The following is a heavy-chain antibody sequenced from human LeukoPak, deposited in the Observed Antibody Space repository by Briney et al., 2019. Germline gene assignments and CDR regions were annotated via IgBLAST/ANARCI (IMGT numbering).Heavy chain of an antibody. Sequence: GGSLRLSCAASGFTFGSYVMSWVRQAPGKGPEWVSAICGVGGTYYADSVKGRFTISRDNSKNTLYLQMNSLGGEDTALYYCARYCGAASCYSGFDYWGQGTLVTVAS. CDR3: ARYCGAASCYSGFDY. V-gene: IGHV3-23*01. J-gene: IGHJ4*02. D-gene: IGHD2-15*01. CDR2: ICGVGGT. CDR1: GFTFGSYV.